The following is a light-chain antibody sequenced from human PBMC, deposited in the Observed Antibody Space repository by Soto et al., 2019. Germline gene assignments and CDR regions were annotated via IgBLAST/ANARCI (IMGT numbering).Light chain of an antibody. CDR2: GAS. Sequence: EIVLTQSPGSLSLSPGERATLSCRASQSVSSSYLTWYQQKPGQAPRLLIYGASTRATVIPAGFSGSGSGTEFTLTISSLQSEDFAVYYCRQYGRSLEFAFGGGTKVDIK. CDR3: RQYGRSLEFA. J-gene: IGKJ4*01. CDR1: QSVSSSY. V-gene: IGKV3-20*01.